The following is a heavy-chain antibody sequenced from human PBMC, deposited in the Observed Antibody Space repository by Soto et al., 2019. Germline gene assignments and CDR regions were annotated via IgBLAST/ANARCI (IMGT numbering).Heavy chain of an antibody. D-gene: IGHD6-13*01. CDR2: ISGYNGNT. Sequence: QVQLVQSGAEVKQPGASVKVSCKASGYTFTNYGISWVRQAPGQGPEWMGWISGYNGNTKYAQKLQGRVTMTTDTSTSTAYMELRRLRSDDTAVYYCARGGSSWSAEYYQHWGQGTLVIVSS. J-gene: IGHJ1*01. CDR1: GYTFTNYG. V-gene: IGHV1-18*01. CDR3: ARGGSSWSAEYYQH.